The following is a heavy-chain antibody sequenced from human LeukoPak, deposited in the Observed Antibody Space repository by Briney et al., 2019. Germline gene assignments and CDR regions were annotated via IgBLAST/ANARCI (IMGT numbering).Heavy chain of an antibody. CDR2: ISSSSSYI. CDR1: GFTFSSYS. V-gene: IGHV3-21*01. J-gene: IGHJ4*02. Sequence: GGSLRLSCAASGFTFSSYSMNWGRQAPGKGLEWVSSISSSSSYIYYADSVKGRFTISRDNAKNSLYLQMNSLRAEDTAVYDCARALIIAAADYWGQGTLVTVSS. CDR3: ARALIIAAADY. D-gene: IGHD6-13*01.